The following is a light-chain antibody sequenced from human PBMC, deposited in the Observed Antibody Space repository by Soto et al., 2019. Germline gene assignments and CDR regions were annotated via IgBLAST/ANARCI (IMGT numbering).Light chain of an antibody. CDR1: SSDVGGYNS. CDR3: SSFTSSMTNV. CDR2: DVT. Sequence: SALTQPASVSGSPGQSITISCTGTSSDVGGYNSVSWYQQHPGKAPKLMLYDVTDRPSGVSYRFSGSKSGNTASLTIPGLQAAYEADYFCSSFTSSMTNVFGSGT. J-gene: IGLJ1*01. V-gene: IGLV2-14*01.